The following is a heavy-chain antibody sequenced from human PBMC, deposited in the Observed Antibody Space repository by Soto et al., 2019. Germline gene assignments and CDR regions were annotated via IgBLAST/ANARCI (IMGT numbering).Heavy chain of an antibody. J-gene: IGHJ5*02. D-gene: IGHD1-7*01. CDR1: GYTFTSYG. CDR2: ISAYNGNT. V-gene: IGHV1-18*01. CDR3: ARDEGTGTFDDNWFDP. Sequence: KASGYTFTSYGISWVRQAPGQGLEWMGWISAYNGNTNYAQKLQGRVTMTTDTSTSTAYMELRSLRSDDTAVYYCARDEGTGTFDDNWFDPWGQGTLVTVSS.